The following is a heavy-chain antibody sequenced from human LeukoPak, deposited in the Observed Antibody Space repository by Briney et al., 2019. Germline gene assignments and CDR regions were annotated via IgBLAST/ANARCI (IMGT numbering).Heavy chain of an antibody. V-gene: IGHV3-48*03. D-gene: IGHD3-10*01. J-gene: IGHJ4*02. CDR1: GFTFSSYE. CDR2: ISSSGGII. CDR3: AKIISGSHLDY. Sequence: PGGSLRLSCAASGFTFSSYEMNWVRQAPGKGLEWVSYISSSGGIIYYADSVKGRFTISRDNAKNSLYLQMSSLRAEDTAVYYCAKIISGSHLDYWGQGTLVTVSS.